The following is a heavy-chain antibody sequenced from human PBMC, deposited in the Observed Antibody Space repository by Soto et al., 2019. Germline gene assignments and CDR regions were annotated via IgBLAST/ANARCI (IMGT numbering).Heavy chain of an antibody. V-gene: IGHV3-66*01. CDR1: GFNVSSTS. D-gene: IGHD2-2*01. J-gene: IGHJ4*02. Sequence: VQLVESGGGLVQPGGSLRLSCAASGFNVSSTSMSWVRQAPGKGLEWVSVIYSGAGTHYAGSVKGRFTISRDTSKNTRYLQMNSLRVEETAVYYCAREGSGRSTSCDDGGQGTLVTVAS. CDR2: IYSGAGT. CDR3: AREGSGRSTSCDD.